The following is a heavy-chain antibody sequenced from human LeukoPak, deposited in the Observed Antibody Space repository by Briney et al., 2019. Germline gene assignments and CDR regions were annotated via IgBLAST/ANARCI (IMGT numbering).Heavy chain of an antibody. Sequence: GGSLRLSCAASGFTFRTYAMHWVRQAPGKGLEWVAVISYDGSNKRYADSVRGRFTISRDNSKNTLYLQMNTLRAEDSAVYYCARAASGTTWQDSVWGQGTLVTVSS. CDR3: ARAASGTTWQDSV. J-gene: IGHJ4*02. V-gene: IGHV3-30-3*01. CDR1: GFTFRTYA. D-gene: IGHD2-15*01. CDR2: ISYDGSNK.